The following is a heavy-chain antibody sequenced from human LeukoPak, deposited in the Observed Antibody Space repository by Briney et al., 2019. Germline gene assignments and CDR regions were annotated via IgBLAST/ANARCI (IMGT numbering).Heavy chain of an antibody. J-gene: IGHJ4*02. V-gene: IGHV3-9*01. CDR1: GFTFDDYA. Sequence: PGGSLRLSCAASGFTFDDYAMHWVRQAPGKGLEWVSGISWNSGSIGYADSVKGRFTISRDNAKNSLYLQMNSLRAEDTALYYCAKDIMAIAVAGSFDYWGQGTLVTVSS. CDR3: AKDIMAIAVAGSFDY. CDR2: ISWNSGSI. D-gene: IGHD6-19*01.